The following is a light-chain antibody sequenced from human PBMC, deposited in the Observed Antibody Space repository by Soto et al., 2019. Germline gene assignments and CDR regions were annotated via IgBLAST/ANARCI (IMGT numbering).Light chain of an antibody. CDR2: SNN. CDR3: AEWDDSLNGHVV. Sequence: QSVLTQPPSASGTPGQRVTISCFGSSSNIGSNTVNWYQQLPGTAPKLHIYSNNQRPSGVPDRFSGSKSGTSASLAISGLQSEDEADYYCAEWDDSLNGHVVFGGGTKLTVL. V-gene: IGLV1-44*01. J-gene: IGLJ2*01. CDR1: SSNIGSNT.